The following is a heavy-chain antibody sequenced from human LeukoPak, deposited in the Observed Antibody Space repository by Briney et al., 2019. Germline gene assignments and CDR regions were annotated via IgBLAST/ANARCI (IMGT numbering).Heavy chain of an antibody. CDR3: AKGGFIAAAYFDY. CDR2: IPYDGSNK. J-gene: IGHJ4*02. V-gene: IGHV3-30*02. CDR1: GFTFSTSG. Sequence: GGPLRLSCAASGFTFSTSGIHWVRQAPGKGLEWVSYIPYDGSNKCYADSVKGRFTISRDNSKNALYLQMNSLRAEDTAVYYCAKGGFIAAAYFDYWGQGTLVTVSS. D-gene: IGHD6-13*01.